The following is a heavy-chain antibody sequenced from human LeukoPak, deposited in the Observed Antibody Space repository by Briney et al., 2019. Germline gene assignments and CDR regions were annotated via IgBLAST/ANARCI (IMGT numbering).Heavy chain of an antibody. CDR2: INHSGST. CDR1: GGSFSGYY. D-gene: IGHD2-2*01. J-gene: IGHJ5*02. CDR3: ARGRLLRRPQELFDP. Sequence: SETLSLTCAVYGGSFSGYYWSWIRQPPGKGLEWIGEINHSGSTNYNPSLKSRVTISVDTYKNQFSLKLSSVTAADTAVYYCARGRLLRRPQELFDPWGQGTLVTVSS. V-gene: IGHV4-34*01.